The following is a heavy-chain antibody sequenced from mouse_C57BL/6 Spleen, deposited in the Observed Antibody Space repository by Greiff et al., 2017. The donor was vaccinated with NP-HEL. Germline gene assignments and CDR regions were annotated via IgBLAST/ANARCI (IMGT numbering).Heavy chain of an antibody. CDR3: VRGGDPPYAMDY. CDR1: GFSFNTYA. J-gene: IGHJ4*01. CDR2: IRSKSNNYAT. D-gene: IGHD2-13*01. Sequence: EVQVVESGGGLVQPKGSLKLSCAASGFSFNTYAMNWVRQAPGKGLEWVARIRSKSNNYATYYADSVKDRFTISRDDSESMLYLQMNNLKTEDTAMYYCVRGGDPPYAMDYWGQGTSVTVSS. V-gene: IGHV10-1*01.